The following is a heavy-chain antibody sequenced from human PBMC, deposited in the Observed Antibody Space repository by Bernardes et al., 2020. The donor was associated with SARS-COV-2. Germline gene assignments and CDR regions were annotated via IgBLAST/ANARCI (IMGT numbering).Heavy chain of an antibody. CDR2: IIPILGIA. V-gene: IGHV1-69*04. D-gene: IGHD3-3*01. CDR3: AREVKTYYDFWSGYYPPKRYYYYMDV. J-gene: IGHJ6*03. Sequence: SVKVSCKASGGTFSSYTISWVRQAPGQGLEWMGRIIPILGIANYAQKFQGRVTITADKSTSTAYMELSSLRSEHTAVYYCAREVKTYYDFWSGYYPPKRYYYYMDVWGKGTTVTVSS. CDR1: GGTFSSYT.